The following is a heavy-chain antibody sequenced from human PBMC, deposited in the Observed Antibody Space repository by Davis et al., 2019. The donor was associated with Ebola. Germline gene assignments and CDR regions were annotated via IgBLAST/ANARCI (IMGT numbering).Heavy chain of an antibody. CDR3: ARDPEINYYYGMDV. D-gene: IGHD1-14*01. J-gene: IGHJ6*04. Sequence: PGGSLRLSCAASGFIFSRYTMKWVRQAPGKGLEWVSSISSSGRYIHYADSVEGRFTISRDNAKNSLYLQMNSLRAEDTAVYYCARDPEINYYYGMDVWGKGTTVAVSS. CDR1: GFIFSRYT. V-gene: IGHV3-21*01. CDR2: ISSSGRYI.